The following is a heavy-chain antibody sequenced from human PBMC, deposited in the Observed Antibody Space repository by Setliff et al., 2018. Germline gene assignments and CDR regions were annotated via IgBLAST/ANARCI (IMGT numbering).Heavy chain of an antibody. CDR3: ARGRLREDLLHYYNYHMDV. D-gene: IGHD3-22*01. CDR2: IYTSGST. V-gene: IGHV4-4*07. J-gene: IGHJ6*03. CDR1: GGSISSYY. Sequence: PSETLSLTCTVSGGSISSYYWSWIRQPAGKGLEWIGRIYTSGSTNYNPSLKSRVTMSVDTSKKQFSLKLSSVTAADTAVYYCARGRLREDLLHYYNYHMDVWGKGTTVTVSS.